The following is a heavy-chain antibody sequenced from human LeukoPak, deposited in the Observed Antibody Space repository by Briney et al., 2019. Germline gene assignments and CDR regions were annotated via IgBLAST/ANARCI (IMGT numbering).Heavy chain of an antibody. Sequence: GGSLRLSCAASGFTFSTYAMTWLRRAPGKGLEWVSALSASGGNAYYADSVKGRFTISRDNSKNMLYLQMNSLRAEDTAVYYCAKVVGYSYGSVDYWGQGTLVTVSS. D-gene: IGHD5-18*01. CDR2: LSASGGNA. V-gene: IGHV3-23*01. CDR1: GFTFSTYA. J-gene: IGHJ4*02. CDR3: AKVVGYSYGSVDY.